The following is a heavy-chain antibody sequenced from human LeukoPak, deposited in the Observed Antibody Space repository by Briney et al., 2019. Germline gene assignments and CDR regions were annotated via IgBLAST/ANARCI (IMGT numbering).Heavy chain of an antibody. Sequence: GASVKVSCKASGYTFTSYYMHWVRQAPGQGLEWMGIINPSGGSTSYAQKFRGRVTMTRDTSTSTVYMELSSLRSEDTAVYYCARGGYGGEIRLNWFDPWGQGTLVTVSS. CDR1: GYTFTSYY. D-gene: IGHD4-23*01. J-gene: IGHJ5*02. CDR3: ARGGYGGEIRLNWFDP. V-gene: IGHV1-46*01. CDR2: INPSGGST.